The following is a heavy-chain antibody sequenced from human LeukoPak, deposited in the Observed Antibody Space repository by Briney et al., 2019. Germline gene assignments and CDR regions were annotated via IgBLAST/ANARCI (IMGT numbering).Heavy chain of an antibody. J-gene: IGHJ4*02. CDR2: IRQDDIER. V-gene: IGHV3-7*01. Sequence: QTGGSLRLSCASSGFTFSTYWITWVRQAPGKGLEWVATIRQDDIERHLVDSVKGRFFISRDNAKNSLYLQMNSLTVEDTAVYYCVRGCNRAHCPYFFDSWGQGTLITVS. CDR3: VRGCNRAHCPYFFDS. D-gene: IGHD2/OR15-2a*01. CDR1: GFTFSTYW.